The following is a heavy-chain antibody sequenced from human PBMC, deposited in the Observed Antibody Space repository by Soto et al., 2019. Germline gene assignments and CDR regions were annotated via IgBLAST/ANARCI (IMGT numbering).Heavy chain of an antibody. CDR2: IKSKTDGGTT. D-gene: IGHD3-22*01. J-gene: IGHJ4*02. CDR1: GFPFVNAW. Sequence: GGSLRLSCAASGFPFVNAWMSWVRQATGKGLEWVGRIKSKTDGGTTDYAAPVKGRFIISRDDSKNTLYLQMNSLKTEDTAVYYCTTVWYYFDSSGFPPLDYWGQGTLVTVSS. V-gene: IGHV3-15*07. CDR3: TTVWYYFDSSGFPPLDY.